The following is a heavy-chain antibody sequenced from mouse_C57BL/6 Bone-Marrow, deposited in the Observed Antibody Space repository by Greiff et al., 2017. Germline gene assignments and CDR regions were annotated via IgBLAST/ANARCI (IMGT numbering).Heavy chain of an antibody. CDR3: ARQAVVAHYYAMDY. V-gene: IGHV5-12*01. Sequence: EVKLQESGGGLVQPGGSLKLSCAASGFTFSDYYMYWVRQTPEKRLEWVAYISNGGGSTYYPDTVKGRFTISRDNAKNTLYLQMSRLKSEDTAMYYCARQAVVAHYYAMDYWGQGTSVTVSS. J-gene: IGHJ4*01. CDR1: GFTFSDYY. D-gene: IGHD1-1*01. CDR2: ISNGGGST.